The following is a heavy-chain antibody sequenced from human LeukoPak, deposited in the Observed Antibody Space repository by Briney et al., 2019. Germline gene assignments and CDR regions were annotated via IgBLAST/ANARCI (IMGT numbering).Heavy chain of an antibody. D-gene: IGHD3-3*01. J-gene: IGHJ4*02. V-gene: IGHV4-4*07. Sequence: SETLSLTCTVSGGSISSYYWSWIGQPAGKRLEWIGRIYTSGSTNYNPSLKSRVTMSVDTSKNQFSLKLSSVTAADTAVYYCARSNYDFWSGYSPGFDYWGQGTLVTVSS. CDR2: IYTSGST. CDR3: ARSNYDFWSGYSPGFDY. CDR1: GGSISSYY.